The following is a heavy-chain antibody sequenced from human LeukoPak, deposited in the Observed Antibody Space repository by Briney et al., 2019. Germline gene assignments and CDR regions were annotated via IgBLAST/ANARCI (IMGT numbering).Heavy chain of an antibody. CDR2: IYHSGST. CDR3: ARGGYGEPLGY. D-gene: IGHD4-17*01. CDR1: GGSISSGGYY. J-gene: IGHJ4*02. Sequence: PSQTLSLTCTVSGGSISSGGYYWSWIRQPPGKGLEWIGYIYHSGSTYYNPSLKSRVTISVDTSKNQFSLKQSSVTAADTAVYYCARGGYGEPLGYWGQGTLVTVSS. V-gene: IGHV4-30-2*01.